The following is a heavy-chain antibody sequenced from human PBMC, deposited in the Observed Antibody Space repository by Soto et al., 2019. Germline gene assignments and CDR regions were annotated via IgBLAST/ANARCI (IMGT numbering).Heavy chain of an antibody. Sequence: WGSLQISCDVSGYTFNNSWISWVRQMPGKGLEWMGRIDPSDSYTTYSPSFQGHVSISVDRSISTAYLQWSSLKASDTAMYYCGRLTAYDFSRMDVWGQGTTVTVS. J-gene: IGHJ6*02. V-gene: IGHV5-10-1*01. D-gene: IGHD3-3*01. CDR3: GRLTAYDFSRMDV. CDR2: IDPSDSYT. CDR1: GYTFNNSW.